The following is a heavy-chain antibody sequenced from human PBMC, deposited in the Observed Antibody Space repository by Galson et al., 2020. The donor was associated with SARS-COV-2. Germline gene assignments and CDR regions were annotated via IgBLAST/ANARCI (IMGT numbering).Heavy chain of an antibody. V-gene: IGHV3-21*01. J-gene: IGHJ4*02. CDR3: ARDLLRRRLHLGEADY. D-gene: IGHD3-16*01. Sequence: TGGSLRLSCAASGFTFNTFTMNWVRQAPGKGLEWVSSISTSGSNTYYADSVKGRFTISRDNAKNSLYLQMNSLRAEDTAVYYCARDLLRRRLHLGEADYWGQGTLVTVSS. CDR2: ISTSGSNT. CDR1: GFTFNTFT.